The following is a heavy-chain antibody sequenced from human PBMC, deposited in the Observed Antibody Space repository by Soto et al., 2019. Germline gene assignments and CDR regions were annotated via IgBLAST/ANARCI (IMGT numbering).Heavy chain of an antibody. Sequence: QLQLQESGPGLVKPSETLSLTCSVSGGSISSRTFWWAWIRQPPGKGLEWIGDMYYSGSSYSSPSLKSRVTLSVDTSKKQLSLKLNSVTAADTAVYYCARHPRDDYNYGGSGIFDYWGQGTLVTVSS. J-gene: IGHJ4*02. D-gene: IGHD4-4*01. CDR1: GGSISSRTFW. CDR3: ARHPRDDYNYGGSGIFDY. V-gene: IGHV4-39*01. CDR2: MYYSGSS.